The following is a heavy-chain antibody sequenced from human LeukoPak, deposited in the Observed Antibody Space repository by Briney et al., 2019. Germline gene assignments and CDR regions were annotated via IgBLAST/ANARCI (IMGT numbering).Heavy chain of an antibody. CDR1: GYTFTDYG. D-gene: IGHD6-19*01. CDR2: ISAYNGNT. CDR3: ARDFSVSGWYGDAFDI. V-gene: IGHV1-18*01. J-gene: IGHJ3*02. Sequence: GASVKVSCKASGYTFTDYGISWVRQAPGQGLEWMGWISAYNGNTNYAQRLQGRVTMTTDTSTSTAYMELRSLRSDDTAVYYCARDFSVSGWYGDAFDIWGQGTMVTVSS.